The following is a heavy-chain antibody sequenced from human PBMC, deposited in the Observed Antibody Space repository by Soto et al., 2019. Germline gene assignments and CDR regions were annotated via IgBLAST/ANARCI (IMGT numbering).Heavy chain of an antibody. CDR3: ARGDTMVRGLITDYFDS. J-gene: IGHJ4*02. V-gene: IGHV1-3*04. CDR1: GYTFTSYT. CDR2: INTGNGNT. D-gene: IGHD3-10*01. Sequence: QVQLVQSGAEVKKPGASVKVSCKASGYTFTSYTLHWVRQAPGQRLEWMGWINTGNGNTKYSQKFQGRVTIARDTSANTAYMELSSLRSEDTAVYYCARGDTMVRGLITDYFDSWGQGTLVTVSS.